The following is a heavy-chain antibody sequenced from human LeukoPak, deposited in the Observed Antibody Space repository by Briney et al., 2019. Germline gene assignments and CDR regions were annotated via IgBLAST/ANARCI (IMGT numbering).Heavy chain of an antibody. D-gene: IGHD3-10*01. CDR3: ARVYGSGSNWFDP. CDR2: IYYSGST. J-gene: IGHJ5*02. Sequence: SETLSLTCTVSGGSISSGDYYWSWIRQPPGKGLEWIGSIYYSGSTYYNPSLKSRVTISVDTSKNQFSLKLSSVTAADTAVYYCARVYGSGSNWFDPWGRGTLVTVSS. CDR1: GGSISSGDYY. V-gene: IGHV4-39*01.